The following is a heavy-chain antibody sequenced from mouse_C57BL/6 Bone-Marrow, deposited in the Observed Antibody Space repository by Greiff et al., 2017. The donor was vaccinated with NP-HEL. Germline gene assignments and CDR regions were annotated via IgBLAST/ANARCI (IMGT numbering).Heavy chain of an antibody. D-gene: IGHD3-2*02. J-gene: IGHJ2*01. Sequence: DVKLQESGGDLVKPGGSLKLSCAASGFTFSSSGMSWVRQTPDQRLEWVATISSGGSYTYYPHNVKGRFTISRDNAKNTLYLQMSRMKSDDTAMYYWARHQGDFDYWGQGTTLTVSS. CDR1: GFTFSSSG. V-gene: IGHV5-6*02. CDR3: ARHQGDFDY. CDR2: ISSGGSYT.